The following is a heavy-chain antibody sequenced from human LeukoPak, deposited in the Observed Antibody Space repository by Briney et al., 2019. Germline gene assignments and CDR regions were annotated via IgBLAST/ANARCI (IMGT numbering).Heavy chain of an antibody. CDR2: ISAYNGNT. CDR3: SIAAAGTGVLF. D-gene: IGHD6-13*01. V-gene: IGHV1-18*01. Sequence: GASVKVSCKASGYTFTSFGISWVRQAPGQGLEWMGWISAYNGNTNYAQKLQGRVTMTTDTSTSTAYMELRSLRSDDTAVYYCSIAAAGTGVLFWGQGTLVTVSS. CDR1: GYTFTSFG. J-gene: IGHJ4*02.